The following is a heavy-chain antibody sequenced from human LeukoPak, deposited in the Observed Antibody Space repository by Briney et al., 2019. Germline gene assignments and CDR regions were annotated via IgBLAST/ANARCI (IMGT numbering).Heavy chain of an antibody. CDR1: GFTFSSYW. V-gene: IGHV3-7*01. J-gene: IGHJ4*02. CDR3: ARVYNFWSGYPLPYFDY. CDR2: IKQDGSEK. Sequence: GGSLRLSCAASGFTFSSYWMSWVRQAPGKGLEWVANIKQDGSEKYYVDSVKGRFTTSRDNAKNSLYLQMNSLRAEDTAVYYCARVYNFWSGYPLPYFDYWGQGTLVTVSS. D-gene: IGHD3-3*01.